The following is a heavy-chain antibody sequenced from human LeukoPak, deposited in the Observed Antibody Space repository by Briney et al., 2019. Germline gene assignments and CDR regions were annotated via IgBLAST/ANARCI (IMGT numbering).Heavy chain of an antibody. D-gene: IGHD2-15*01. CDR3: ARARGCSGGSCYMEYFQY. Sequence: ASVKVSCKASGYIFTGYYMHWVRQVPGQGLEWMGWINPNSGGTNYAQKFQGRVTMTRDTSISTVYMELSRLRSDDTAVYYCARARGCSGGSCYMEYFQYWGQGTLVTVSS. J-gene: IGHJ1*01. CDR2: INPNSGGT. V-gene: IGHV1-2*02. CDR1: GYIFTGYY.